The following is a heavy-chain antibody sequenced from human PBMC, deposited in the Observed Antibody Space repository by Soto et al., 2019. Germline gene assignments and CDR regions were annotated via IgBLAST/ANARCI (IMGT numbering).Heavy chain of an antibody. CDR2: INPNSGGT. CDR1: GYTFTGYY. Sequence: SVKVSCKASGYTFTGYYMHWVRQAAGQGLEWTGWINPNSGGTNYAQKFQGRVTMTRDTSISTAYMELSRLRSDDTAVYYCARDPHIAVAGTQYYYYGMDVWGQGTPVTVSS. D-gene: IGHD6-19*01. J-gene: IGHJ6*02. V-gene: IGHV1-2*02. CDR3: ARDPHIAVAGTQYYYYGMDV.